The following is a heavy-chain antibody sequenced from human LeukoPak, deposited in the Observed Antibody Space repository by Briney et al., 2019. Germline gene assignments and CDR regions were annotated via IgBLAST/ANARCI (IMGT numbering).Heavy chain of an antibody. CDR2: ISSSGSTI. J-gene: IGHJ4*02. D-gene: IGHD1-26*01. Sequence: GGSLRLSCAASGFTFSSYEMNWVRQAPGKGLEWVSYISSSGSTIYYADSVKGRFTISRDNAKNSLYLQMNSLRAEDTAVYCCARGGAYSGSYFSYWGQGTLVTVSS. CDR3: ARGGAYSGSYFSY. V-gene: IGHV3-48*03. CDR1: GFTFSSYE.